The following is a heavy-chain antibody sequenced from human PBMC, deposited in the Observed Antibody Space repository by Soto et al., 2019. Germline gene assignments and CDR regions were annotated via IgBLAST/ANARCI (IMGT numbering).Heavy chain of an antibody. V-gene: IGHV1-8*01. Sequence: GASVKVSCRASGYTFTGYDINWVRQATGQGLEWMGWMNPNSGNTGYAQKFQGRVTMTRNTSISTAYMELSSLRSEDTAVYYCAILPGRFLECLLSHDAFDIWGQGTMVTVSS. CDR3: AILPGRFLECLLSHDAFDI. J-gene: IGHJ3*02. CDR1: GYTFTGYD. D-gene: IGHD3-3*01. CDR2: MNPNSGNT.